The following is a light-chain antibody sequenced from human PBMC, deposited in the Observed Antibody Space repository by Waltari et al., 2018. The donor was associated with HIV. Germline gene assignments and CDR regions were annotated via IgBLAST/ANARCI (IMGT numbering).Light chain of an antibody. V-gene: IGLV1-40*01. CDR2: GNK. J-gene: IGLJ2*01. Sequence: QSVLTQPPSVSGAPGQRVTISCTWGSPNIGADYDGHRYQQIPGTAPKLLISGNKNRPSGVPDRFSASKSGTSASLAITGLQAEDEADYFCQSYDRSLSASVVFGGGTKLTVL. CDR1: SPNIGADYD. CDR3: QSYDRSLSASVV.